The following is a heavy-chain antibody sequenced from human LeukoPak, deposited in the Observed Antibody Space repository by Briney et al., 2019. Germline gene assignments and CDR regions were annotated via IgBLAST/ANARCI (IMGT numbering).Heavy chain of an antibody. V-gene: IGHV3-48*03. D-gene: IGHD5-18*01. CDR2: IGSSTSPI. CDR1: GFTFSSYE. Sequence: GGSLRLSCAASGFTFSSYEMNWVRQAPGKGREWVSYIGSSTSPIYYADSVKGRFTISRDNGKNSLYLQMNSLRVEDTAIYYCARDPGYGYSGAFDIWGQGTMVTVSS. J-gene: IGHJ3*02. CDR3: ARDPGYGYSGAFDI.